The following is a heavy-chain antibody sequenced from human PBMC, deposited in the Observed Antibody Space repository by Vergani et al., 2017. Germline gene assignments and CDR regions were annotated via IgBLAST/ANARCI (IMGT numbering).Heavy chain of an antibody. J-gene: IGHJ3*02. CDR1: GGTFSSYA. CDR2: IIPIFGTA. CDR3: AGGRVEMATISGAFDI. V-gene: IGHV1-69*01. D-gene: IGHD5-24*01. Sequence: QVQLVQSGAEVKKPGSSVKVSCKASGGTFSSYAISWVRQAPGQGLEWMGGIIPIFGTANYAQKFQGRVTITADESTSTAYMELSSLRSEDTAVYYCAGGRVEMATISGAFDIWGQGTMVTVSS.